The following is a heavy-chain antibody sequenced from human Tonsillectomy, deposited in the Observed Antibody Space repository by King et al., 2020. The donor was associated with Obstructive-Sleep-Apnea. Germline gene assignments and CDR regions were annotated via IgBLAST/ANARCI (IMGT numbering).Heavy chain of an antibody. CDR1: GYTFTGYY. V-gene: IGHV1-2*02. D-gene: IGHD3-22*01. J-gene: IGHJ4*02. CDR2: INPNGGGT. Sequence: QLVQSGAEVKKPGASVKVSCKASGYTFTGYYMHWVRQAPGQGLEWMGWINPNGGGTNYAQKFQGRVTMTRDTSISTAYMELSRLRSDDTAVYYCARVSDSSGYYYFDYWGQGTLVTVSS. CDR3: ARVSDSSGYYYFDY.